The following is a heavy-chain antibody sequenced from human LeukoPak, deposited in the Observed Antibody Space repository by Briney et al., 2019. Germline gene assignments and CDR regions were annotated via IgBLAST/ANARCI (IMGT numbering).Heavy chain of an antibody. CDR2: ISYDGSNK. CDR1: GSTFSSYA. D-gene: IGHD2-15*01. J-gene: IGHJ4*02. V-gene: IGHV3-30-3*01. Sequence: PGRSLRLSCAASGSTFSSYAMHWVRQAPGKGLEWVAVISYDGSNKYYADSVKGRFTISRDNSKNTLYLQMNSLRAEDTAVYYCVMSMGYLSSDFDYWGQGTLVTVSS. CDR3: VMSMGYLSSDFDY.